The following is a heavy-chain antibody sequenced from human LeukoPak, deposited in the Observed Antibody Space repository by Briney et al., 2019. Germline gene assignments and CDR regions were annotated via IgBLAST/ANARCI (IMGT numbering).Heavy chain of an antibody. J-gene: IGHJ4*02. CDR2: ISYDGSNK. CDR3: AKDRTGYYAIIDY. D-gene: IGHD3/OR15-3a*01. V-gene: IGHV3-30*18. Sequence: PGRSLRLSCAASGFTFSSYGIHWVRQAPGKGLEWVAVISYDGSNKDYVDSVKGRFTISRDNSKNTLYLQMNSLRAEDTALYYCAKDRTGYYAIIDYWGQGTLVTVSS. CDR1: GFTFSSYG.